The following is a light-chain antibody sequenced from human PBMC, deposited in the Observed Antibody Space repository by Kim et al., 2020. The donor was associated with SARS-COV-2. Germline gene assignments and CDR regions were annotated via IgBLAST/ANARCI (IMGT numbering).Light chain of an antibody. J-gene: IGLJ3*02. CDR3: LLFHSPGQLGV. CDR1: TGAVTSGHY. V-gene: IGLV7-43*01. CDR2: NTN. Sequence: QAVVTQEPSLTVSPGGTVTLTCASSTGAVTSGHYPSWIQRKPGQAPKTLTYNTNNKLSWTPARFSGSLRGDRAALIVSGVQPEDEAVYYCLLFHSPGQLGVFGGGTKLTVL.